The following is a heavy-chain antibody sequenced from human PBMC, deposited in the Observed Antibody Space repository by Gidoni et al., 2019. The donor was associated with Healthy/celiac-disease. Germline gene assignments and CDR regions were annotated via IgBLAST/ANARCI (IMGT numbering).Heavy chain of an antibody. D-gene: IGHD6-19*01. CDR2: IYPGDADP. CDR1: GYSFTSYW. Sequence: EVQRVQSGAEVKKHGESLKISCKGSGYSFTSYWLGWVRQMPWTCLEWMGIIYPGDADPRYSPSFQGQVTISADKSISTAYLQWSSLQASYTAMYYCARPGSSGWRAYKDAFDIWGQGTMVTVSS. V-gene: IGHV5-51*01. J-gene: IGHJ3*02. CDR3: ARPGSSGWRAYKDAFDI.